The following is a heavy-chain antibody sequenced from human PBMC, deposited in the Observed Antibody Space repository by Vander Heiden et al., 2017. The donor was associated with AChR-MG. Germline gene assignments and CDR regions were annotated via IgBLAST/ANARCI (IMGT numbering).Heavy chain of an antibody. D-gene: IGHD6-19*01. J-gene: IGHJ6*02. CDR3: ARGRGRLAVALMDV. Sequence: QVQLVESGGGVVQPGRSLRLSCATSGFTFSNYGMHWVRQAPGRGLGWVAVIWHDGSNKYYADSMKGRFTISRDNSNNTLYLQLNTLRGDDTGVYYCARGRGRLAVALMDVWGQGTTVTVSS. CDR2: IWHDGSNK. CDR1: GFTFSNYG. V-gene: IGHV3-33*01.